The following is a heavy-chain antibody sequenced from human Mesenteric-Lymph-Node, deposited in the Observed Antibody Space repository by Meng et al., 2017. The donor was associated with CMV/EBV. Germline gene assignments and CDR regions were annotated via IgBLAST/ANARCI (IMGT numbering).Heavy chain of an antibody. CDR1: GFTFSNYW. J-gene: IGHJ6*02. CDR3: ARELRRYTGLDV. V-gene: IGHV3-74*01. D-gene: IGHD5-12*01. CDR2: INTGGTST. Sequence: GESLKISCAASGFTFSNYWIHWVRQAPGQGLAWVSRINTGGTSTYSADSVKGRFTISRDNAKNTLYLQMNSLRAEDTAVYYCARELRRYTGLDVWGQGTTVTVSS.